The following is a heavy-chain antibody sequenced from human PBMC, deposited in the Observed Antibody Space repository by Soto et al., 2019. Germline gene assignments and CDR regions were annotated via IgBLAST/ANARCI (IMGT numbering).Heavy chain of an antibody. Sequence: QVQLVQSGAEVRKPGASLKVSCKPSGYTFTGYYMHWVRQAPGQGLEWMGWINPSTGGTKYAQKFQGRVTMTRDTSISTAYLELSRLTSDDTAVYYCARKIRDYNFHYWGQGTLVTVSS. CDR1: GYTFTGYY. CDR3: ARKIRDYNFHY. J-gene: IGHJ4*02. CDR2: INPSTGGT. D-gene: IGHD4-17*01. V-gene: IGHV1-2*02.